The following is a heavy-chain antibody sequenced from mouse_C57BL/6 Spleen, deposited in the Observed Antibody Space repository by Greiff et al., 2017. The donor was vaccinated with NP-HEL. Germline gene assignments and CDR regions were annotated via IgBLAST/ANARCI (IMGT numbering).Heavy chain of an antibody. CDR3: ARDRGTTVVAYYYAMDY. CDR2: ISDGGSYT. V-gene: IGHV5-4*01. D-gene: IGHD1-1*01. CDR1: GFTFSSYA. J-gene: IGHJ4*01. Sequence: EVKLVESGGGLVKPGGSLKLSCAASGFTFSSYAMSWVRQTPEKRLEWVATISDGGSYTYYPDNVKGRLTISRDNAKNNLYQQMSHLKSEDTAMYYCARDRGTTVVAYYYAMDYWGQGTSVTVSS.